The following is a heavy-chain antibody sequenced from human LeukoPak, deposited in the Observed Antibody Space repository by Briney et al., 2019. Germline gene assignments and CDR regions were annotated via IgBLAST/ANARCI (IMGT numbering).Heavy chain of an antibody. CDR1: GGSFSGYF. CDR3: ARHRAAAGTTSI. CDR2: IYYSGST. J-gene: IGHJ4*02. D-gene: IGHD6-13*01. V-gene: IGHV4-34*01. Sequence: SETLSLTCAVYGGSFSGYFWNWIRQPPGKGLEWIGSIYYSGSTYYNPSLKSRVTISVDTSKNQFSLKLSSVTAADTAVYYCARHRAAAGTTSIWGQGTLVTVSS.